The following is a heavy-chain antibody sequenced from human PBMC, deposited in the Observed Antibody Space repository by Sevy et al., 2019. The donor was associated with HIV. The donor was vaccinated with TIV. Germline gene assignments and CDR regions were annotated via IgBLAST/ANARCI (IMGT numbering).Heavy chain of an antibody. CDR2: ISYDGSNK. V-gene: IGHV3-30*18. CDR1: GFTFSSYG. J-gene: IGHJ4*02. CDR3: AKDGGLGGGRKNTYYFDY. Sequence: GGSLRLSCAASGFTFSSYGMHWVRQAPGKGLEWVAVISYDGSNKYYADSVKGRFTISRDNSKNTLYLQMNSLRAEDTAVYSCAKDGGLGGGRKNTYYFDYWGQGTLVTVSS. D-gene: IGHD3-16*01.